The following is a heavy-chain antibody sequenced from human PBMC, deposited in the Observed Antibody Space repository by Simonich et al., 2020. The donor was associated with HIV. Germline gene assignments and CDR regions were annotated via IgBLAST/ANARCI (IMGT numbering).Heavy chain of an antibody. CDR3: ARDGRYYGMDV. CDR1: GYTFTTYT. J-gene: IGHJ6*02. Sequence: QVQLVQSGSELKMPGSSVKVSCKASGYTFTTYTMNWVRQAPGQGLGWLGWINTNAGNQTYAQGFTGRFVFSLDTSVSTSYLEISSLKAEDTDVYYCARDGRYYGMDVWGQGTTVTVSS. CDR2: INTNAGNQ. V-gene: IGHV7-4-1*02.